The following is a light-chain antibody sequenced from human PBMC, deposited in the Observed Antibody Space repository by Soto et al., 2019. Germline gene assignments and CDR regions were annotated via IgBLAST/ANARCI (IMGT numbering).Light chain of an antibody. CDR2: AAS. Sequence: DIQMTQSPSSVSASVGDRVTFTCRASQDISGWLAWYQQKPGRAPKLLIYAASTLENGVPSRFSGRGSGTDFTLTISSLQPEDSATYFCQQADSFPSITFGQGTRLEIK. CDR1: QDISGW. J-gene: IGKJ5*01. CDR3: QQADSFPSIT. V-gene: IGKV1D-12*01.